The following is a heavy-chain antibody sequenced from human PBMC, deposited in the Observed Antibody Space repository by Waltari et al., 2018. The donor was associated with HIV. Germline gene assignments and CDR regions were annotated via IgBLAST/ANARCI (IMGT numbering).Heavy chain of an antibody. CDR1: GGTFSSYP. D-gene: IGHD3-22*01. CDR3: AGYYYDSSGYSPFDY. Sequence: QFQLVQSGAEVKKPGSSVRVSCKASGGTFSSYPISWVRQAPGQGLEWMGRIIHILVIANHAKKFQARVTITADKSMSTAYMELSSLRSEDTAVYSCAGYYYDSSGYSPFDYWGQRTLVTVAS. CDR2: IIHILVIA. J-gene: IGHJ4*02. V-gene: IGHV1-69*04.